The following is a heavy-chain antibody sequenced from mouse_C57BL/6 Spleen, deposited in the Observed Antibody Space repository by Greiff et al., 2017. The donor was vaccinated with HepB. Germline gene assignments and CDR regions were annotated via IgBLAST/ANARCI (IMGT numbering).Heavy chain of an antibody. CDR2: INPSSGYT. CDR3: ARSYYSNYVLFAY. Sequence: QVHVKQSGAELARPGASVKMSCKASGYTFTSYTMHWVKQRPGQGLEWIGYINPSSGYTKYNQKFKDKATLTADKSSSTAYMQLSSLTSEDSAVYYCARSYYSNYVLFAYWGQGTLVTVSA. D-gene: IGHD2-5*01. CDR1: GYTFTSYT. J-gene: IGHJ3*01. V-gene: IGHV1-4*01.